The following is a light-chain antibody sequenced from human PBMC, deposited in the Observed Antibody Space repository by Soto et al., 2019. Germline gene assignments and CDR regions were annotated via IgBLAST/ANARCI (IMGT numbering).Light chain of an antibody. CDR1: XSXXYSYNNKNY. J-gene: IGKJ1*01. CDR2: WAS. V-gene: IGKV4-1*01. CDR3: QQYYGTPRT. Sequence: IVITQSPGSLALSLFERATINXXSXXSXXYSYNNKNYLAWYQQKPGQPPKLLIYWASTREFGVPDRFSGSGSGTDFALTISRVQAEDVAVYYCQQYYGTPRTFGQGTKVDI.